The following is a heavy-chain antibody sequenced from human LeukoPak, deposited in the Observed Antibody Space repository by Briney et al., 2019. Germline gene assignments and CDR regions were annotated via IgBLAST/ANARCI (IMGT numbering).Heavy chain of an antibody. J-gene: IGHJ4*02. V-gene: IGHV4-39*07. CDR3: ARGVAVAGNVGRTFDY. CDR2: IYYSGST. CDR1: GGSISSSSYY. D-gene: IGHD6-19*01. Sequence: PSETLSLTCTVSGGSISSSSYYWGWIRQPPGKGLEWIGSIYYSGSTYYNPSLKSRVTISVDTSKNQFSLKLSSVTAADTAVYYCARGVAVAGNVGRTFDYWGQGTLVTVSS.